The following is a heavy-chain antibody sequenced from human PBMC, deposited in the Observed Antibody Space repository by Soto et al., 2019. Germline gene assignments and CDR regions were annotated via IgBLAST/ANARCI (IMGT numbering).Heavy chain of an antibody. J-gene: IGHJ5*02. CDR1: GGSISSRGYY. V-gene: IGHV4-39*01. Sequence: QLQLQESGPGLVKPSETLSLTCTVSGGSISSRGYYWGWIRQPPGKGLEWIGTIYYSGSTYYNPSLKSRVTISVDTSKNQFSLKLSSVTAADTAVYYFATSTWCDPWGQGTLVTVSS. CDR2: IYYSGST. D-gene: IGHD2-2*01. CDR3: ATSTWCDP.